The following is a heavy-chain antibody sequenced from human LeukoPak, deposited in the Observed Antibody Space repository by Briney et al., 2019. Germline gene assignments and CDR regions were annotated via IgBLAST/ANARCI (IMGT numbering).Heavy chain of an antibody. D-gene: IGHD3-10*01. V-gene: IGHV4-39*07. CDR3: ATGGYYYGSGSYADHDY. CDR1: GASISGSGYY. J-gene: IGHJ4*02. Sequence: SETLSLTCAVSGASISGSGYYWGWIRQPPGKGLEWIGNIYYSGSTYYNPSPKSRVTISVDMSKNQFSLKLSSVTAADTAVYYCATGGYYYGSGSYADHDYWGQGTLVTVSS. CDR2: IYYSGST.